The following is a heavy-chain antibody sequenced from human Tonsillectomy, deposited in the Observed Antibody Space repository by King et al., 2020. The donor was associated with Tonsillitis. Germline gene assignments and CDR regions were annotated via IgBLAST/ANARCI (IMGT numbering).Heavy chain of an antibody. Sequence: VQLQQWGARLLKPSETLSLTCAVYGGSFSGYYCTWIRQPPGKGLEWIGEINHSGSTNYNPSLKSRVTMSVDTSKNQFSLTLSSVTAADTAVYYCARGGGTIFGVIVADSYYYYMDVWGKGTTVTVSS. CDR2: INHSGST. D-gene: IGHD3-3*01. V-gene: IGHV4-34*01. CDR3: ARGGGTIFGVIVADSYYYYMDV. J-gene: IGHJ6*03. CDR1: GGSFSGYY.